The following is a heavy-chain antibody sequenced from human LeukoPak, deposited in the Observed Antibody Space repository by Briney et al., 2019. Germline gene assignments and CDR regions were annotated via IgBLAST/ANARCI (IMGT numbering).Heavy chain of an antibody. V-gene: IGHV3-21*01. J-gene: IGHJ3*02. D-gene: IGHD3-22*01. CDR2: ISSSSSYI. Sequence: GGSLRLSCAASGFTFSSYSMNWVRQAPGKGLEWVSSISSSSSYIYYADSVKGRFTISRDNAKNSLYLQMNSLRAEDTAVYYCARDVYYYDSSGYYPGGDAFDIWGQGTMVTVSS. CDR1: GFTFSSYS. CDR3: ARDVYYYDSSGYYPGGDAFDI.